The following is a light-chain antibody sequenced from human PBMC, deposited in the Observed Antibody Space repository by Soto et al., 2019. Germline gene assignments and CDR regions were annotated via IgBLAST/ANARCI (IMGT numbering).Light chain of an antibody. V-gene: IGLV2-18*01. CDR2: EVS. J-gene: IGLJ3*02. CDR3: SLYTSSSTWV. CDR1: SSDVGSYNR. Sequence: QSVLTQPSSVSGSPGQSVTISCTGTSSDVGSYNRVSWYQQPPGTAPKLMIYEVSNRPSGVPDRFSGSKSGNTASLTISGLQAEDEADYYCSLYTSSSTWVFGGGTKVTVL.